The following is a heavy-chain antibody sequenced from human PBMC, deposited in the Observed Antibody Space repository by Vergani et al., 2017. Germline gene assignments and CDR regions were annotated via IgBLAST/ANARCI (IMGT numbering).Heavy chain of an antibody. J-gene: IGHJ4*02. CDR2: IIPIFGTA. V-gene: IGHV1-69*06. D-gene: IGHD3-10*01. Sequence: QVQLVQSGAEVKKPGSSVKVSCKASGGTFSSYAISWVRQAPGQGLEWMGGIIPIFGTANYAQKFQGRVTMPRNTSISTAYMELCSLRLEDTAVSYCERGKLRRSGSYLGYYFDYWGQGTLVTVSS. CDR3: ERGKLRRSGSYLGYYFDY. CDR1: GGTFSSYA.